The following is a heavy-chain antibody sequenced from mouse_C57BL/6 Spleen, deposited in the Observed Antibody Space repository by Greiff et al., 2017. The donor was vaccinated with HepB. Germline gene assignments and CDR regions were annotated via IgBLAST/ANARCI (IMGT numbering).Heavy chain of an antibody. D-gene: IGHD2-1*01. J-gene: IGHJ4*01. Sequence: EVKLVESGEGLVKPGGSLKLSCAASGFTFSSYAMSWVRQTPEKRLEWVAYISSGGDYIYYADTVKGRFTISRDNARNTLYLQMSSLKSEDTAMYYCTRAPLYYGNYEGYAMDYWGQGTSVTVSS. CDR3: TRAPLYYGNYEGYAMDY. V-gene: IGHV5-9-1*02. CDR1: GFTFSSYA. CDR2: ISSGGDYI.